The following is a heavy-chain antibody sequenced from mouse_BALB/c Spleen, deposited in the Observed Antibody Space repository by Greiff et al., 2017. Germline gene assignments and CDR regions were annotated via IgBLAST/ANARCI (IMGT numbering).Heavy chain of an antibody. J-gene: IGHJ1*01. Sequence: EVKLVESGPSLVKPSQTLSLTCSVTGDSITSGYWNWIRKFPGNKLEYMGYISYSGSTYYNPSLKSRISITRDTSKNQYYLQLNSVTTEDTATYYCARSGDYHWYFDVWGAGTTVTVSA. CDR2: ISYSGST. CDR1: GDSITSGY. V-gene: IGHV3-8*02. D-gene: IGHD2-4*01. CDR3: ARSGDYHWYFDV.